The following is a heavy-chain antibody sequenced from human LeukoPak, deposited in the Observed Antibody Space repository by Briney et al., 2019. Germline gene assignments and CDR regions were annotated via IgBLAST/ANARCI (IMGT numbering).Heavy chain of an antibody. V-gene: IGHV4-59*08. CDR3: ARHARGTGYFDY. Sequence: PSETLSLTCTVSGGSISSYYWSWVRQPPGKGLEWIGYIYYSGSTNYNPSLKSRVTISVDPSKNQFSLNLSSVTAADTAVYYCARHARGTGYFDYWGRGTLVSVSS. D-gene: IGHD3/OR15-3a*01. CDR1: GGSISSYY. J-gene: IGHJ4*02. CDR2: IYYSGST.